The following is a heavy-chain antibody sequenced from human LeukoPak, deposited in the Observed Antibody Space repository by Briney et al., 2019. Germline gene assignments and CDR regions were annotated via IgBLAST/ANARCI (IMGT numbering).Heavy chain of an antibody. Sequence: SETLSLTCTVSGGSISSYYRSWIRQPAGKGLEWIGRIYTSGSTNYNPSLKSRVTMSVDTSKNQFSLKLSSVTAADTAVYYCPRERADFWSGYYQYYFDYWGQGTLVTVSS. D-gene: IGHD3-3*01. CDR2: IYTSGST. V-gene: IGHV4-4*07. CDR3: PRERADFWSGYYQYYFDY. CDR1: GGSISSYY. J-gene: IGHJ4*02.